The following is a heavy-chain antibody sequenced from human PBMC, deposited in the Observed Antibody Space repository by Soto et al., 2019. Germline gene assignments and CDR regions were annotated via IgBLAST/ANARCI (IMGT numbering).Heavy chain of an antibody. V-gene: IGHV4-34*01. CDR2: INHSGST. CDR1: GGSFSGYY. D-gene: IGHD3-3*01. CDR3: ARGRRYVWSGYQFDY. Sequence: SETLSLTCAVYGGSFSGYYWSWIRQPPGKGLEWIGEINHSGSTNYNPSLKSRVTISVDTSKNQFSLKLSSVTAADTAVYYCARGRRYVWSGYQFDYWGQGTLVTVSS. J-gene: IGHJ4*02.